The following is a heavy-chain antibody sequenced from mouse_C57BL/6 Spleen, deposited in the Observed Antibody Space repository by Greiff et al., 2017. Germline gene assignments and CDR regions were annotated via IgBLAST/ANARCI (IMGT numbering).Heavy chain of an antibody. J-gene: IGHJ3*01. V-gene: IGHV1-15*01. CDR3: TRKRGTGTFAY. Sequence: VQLVESGAELVRPGASVTLSCKASGYTFTDYEMHWVKQTPVHGLEWIGAMDPETGGTAYNQKFKGKAILTADKSSSTAYMELRSLTSEDSAVYYCTRKRGTGTFAYWGQGTLVTVSA. D-gene: IGHD4-1*01. CDR2: MDPETGGT. CDR1: GYTFTDYE.